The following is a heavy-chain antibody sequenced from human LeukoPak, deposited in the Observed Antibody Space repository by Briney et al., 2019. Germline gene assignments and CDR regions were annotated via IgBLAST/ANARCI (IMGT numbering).Heavy chain of an antibody. V-gene: IGHV3-64D*09. Sequence: GGSLRLSFSASGFTFISYAMHWVRPAPGKGLEYVSAISSNGGSTYYADSVKGRFTISRDNSKNTLYLQMSSLRAEDTAVYYCVKDPTDYGDYYFDYWGQGTLVTVSS. D-gene: IGHD4-17*01. J-gene: IGHJ4*02. CDR3: VKDPTDYGDYYFDY. CDR2: ISSNGGST. CDR1: GFTFISYA.